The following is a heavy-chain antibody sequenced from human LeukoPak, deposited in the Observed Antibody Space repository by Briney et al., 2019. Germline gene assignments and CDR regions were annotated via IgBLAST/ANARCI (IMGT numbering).Heavy chain of an antibody. CDR3: ARVVRTVVAATDNYFDY. Sequence: SETLSLTCAVYGGSFSGYYWSWIRQPPGKGLEWIGEINHSGSTNYNPSLKSRVTISVDTSKNQFPLKLSSVTAADTAVYYRARVVRTVVAATDNYFDYWGQGTLVTVSS. V-gene: IGHV4-34*01. CDR2: INHSGST. CDR1: GGSFSGYY. J-gene: IGHJ4*02. D-gene: IGHD2-15*01.